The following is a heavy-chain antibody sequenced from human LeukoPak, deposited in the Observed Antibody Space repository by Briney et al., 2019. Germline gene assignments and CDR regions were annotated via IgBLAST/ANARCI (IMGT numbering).Heavy chain of an antibody. V-gene: IGHV3-15*01. CDR1: GFTFSNAW. J-gene: IGHJ4*02. Sequence: TSGGSLRLSCAASGFTFSNAWMSWLRQAPGKGLEGFGRIKSKTDGGTTDYAAPVKGRFSISRDDSKNTLYLQMNSLKTEDTAVYYCTTDRILGVDYWGQGTLVTVSS. CDR2: IKSKTDGGTT. D-gene: IGHD3-16*01. CDR3: TTDRILGVDY.